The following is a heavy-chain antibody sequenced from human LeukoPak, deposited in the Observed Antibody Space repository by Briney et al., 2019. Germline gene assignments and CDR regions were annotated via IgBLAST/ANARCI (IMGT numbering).Heavy chain of an antibody. CDR1: GSRFTSYW. D-gene: IGHD6-13*01. Sequence: GASLKISGKGSGSRFTSYWIGGWRQIPGKGLEGWGVIYTGDSDTRSSPSFQGQVTISADNSISTAYLQWSSLKASDTAMYYCARFRIAAAAYYFDYWGQGTLVTVSS. J-gene: IGHJ4*02. CDR3: ARFRIAAAAYYFDY. V-gene: IGHV5-51*01. CDR2: IYTGDSDT.